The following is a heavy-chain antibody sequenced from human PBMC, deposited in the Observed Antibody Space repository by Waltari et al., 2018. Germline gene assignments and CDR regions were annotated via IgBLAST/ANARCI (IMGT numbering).Heavy chain of an antibody. CDR2: IAYDVSKK. CDR1: GFTFSNYD. CDR3: ARRWYSWNTFDY. V-gene: IGHV3-30*14. D-gene: IGHD1-20*01. J-gene: IGHJ4*02. Sequence: VQLVESGGGLVQPGGSLRLSCAAFGFTFSNYDMHWVRQAPGKGLEWVAVIAYDVSKKYYSDCVKDRFTISRDKSKNILYLQRNILKLEDTAVYYCARRWYSWNTFDYWGQRVLVTVSS.